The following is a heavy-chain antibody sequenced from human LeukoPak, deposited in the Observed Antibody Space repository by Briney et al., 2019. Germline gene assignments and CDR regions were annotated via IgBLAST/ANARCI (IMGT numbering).Heavy chain of an antibody. D-gene: IGHD5-12*01. CDR2: ISAYNGNT. CDR3: ARSPTRIDAFDI. V-gene: IGHV1-18*01. Sequence: ASVKVSCKASGYTFTSYGISWVRQAPGQGLEWMGWISAYNGNTNYAQKFQGRVTMTTDTSTSTAYMELRSLRSDDTAVYYCARSPTRIDAFDIWGQGTMVTVSS. J-gene: IGHJ3*02. CDR1: GYTFTSYG.